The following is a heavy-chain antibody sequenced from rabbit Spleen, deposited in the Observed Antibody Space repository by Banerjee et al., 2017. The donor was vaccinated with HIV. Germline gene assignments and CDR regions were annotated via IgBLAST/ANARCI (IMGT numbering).Heavy chain of an antibody. J-gene: IGHJ4*01. CDR3: ARDYGYYRDYPL. D-gene: IGHD2-1*01. Sequence: QEQLEESAGGLVQPGGSLKLSCKASGFDFSSYGVSWVRQAPGKGLEWIGYIDPVFGITYFASWVNGRFTISRENTQNTVSLQMNSLTAADTATYFCARDYGYYRDYPLWGPGTLVTVS. CDR2: IDPVFGIT. V-gene: IGHV1S47*01. CDR1: GFDFSSYG.